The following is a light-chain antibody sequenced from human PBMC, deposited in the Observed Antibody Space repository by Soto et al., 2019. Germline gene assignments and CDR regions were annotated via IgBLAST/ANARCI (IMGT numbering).Light chain of an antibody. CDR1: QTVSNDY. CDR2: GAS. J-gene: IGKJ3*01. CDR3: QQYGSSPFT. V-gene: IGKV3-20*01. Sequence: IVLTQSPGTLSLSPGERATLSCRASQTVSNDYLAWYQQKPGQAPRLLIYGASNRGTGIPDRFSGSGSGTDFTLTISRLGPEDFAVYYCQQYGSSPFTFGPGTTVDIK.